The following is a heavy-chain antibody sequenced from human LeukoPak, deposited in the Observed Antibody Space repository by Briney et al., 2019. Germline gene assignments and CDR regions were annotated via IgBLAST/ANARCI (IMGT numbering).Heavy chain of an antibody. CDR3: ARADYYDSSGYYPPLGAFDI. CDR1: GYTFTDYY. Sequence: ASVKVSCKASGYTFTDYYMHWVRQAPGQGLEWMGSINPNSDDTDYAQKFQGRVTMTRDSSINTAYMELSRLRSDDTAVYYCARADYYDSSGYYPPLGAFDIWGQGTMVTVSS. D-gene: IGHD3-22*01. V-gene: IGHV1-2*02. CDR2: INPNSDDT. J-gene: IGHJ3*02.